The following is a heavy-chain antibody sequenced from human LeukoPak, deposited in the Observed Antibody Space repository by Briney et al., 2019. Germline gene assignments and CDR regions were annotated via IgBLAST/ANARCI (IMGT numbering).Heavy chain of an antibody. V-gene: IGHV1-69*05. Sequence: SVKVSCKASGGTFSSYAISWVRQAPGQGLEWMGGIIPIFGTANYAQKFQGRVTITTDESTSTAYMELSSLRSEDTAVYYCARSGPGTTVTSLGYWGQGTLVTVSS. J-gene: IGHJ4*02. CDR2: IIPIFGTA. CDR1: GGTFSSYA. CDR3: ARSGPGTTVTSLGY. D-gene: IGHD4-11*01.